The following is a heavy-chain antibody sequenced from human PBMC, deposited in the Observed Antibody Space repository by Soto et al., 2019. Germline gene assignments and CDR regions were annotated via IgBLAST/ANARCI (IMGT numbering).Heavy chain of an antibody. J-gene: IGHJ4*02. CDR3: ARYPTLIAVYDY. D-gene: IGHD6-19*01. Sequence: SGPTLVNPTQTLTLTCAFSGFSLSTSGMCVSWIRQPPGKALEWLARTDWDDDKYYSTSLKTRLTISKDTSKNQVVLTMTNMDPVDTATYYCARYPTLIAVYDYWGQGTLVTVSS. CDR1: GFSLSTSGMC. V-gene: IGHV2-70*11. CDR2: TDWDDDK.